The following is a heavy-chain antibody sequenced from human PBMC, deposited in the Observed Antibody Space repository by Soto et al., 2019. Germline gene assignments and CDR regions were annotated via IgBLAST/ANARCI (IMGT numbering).Heavy chain of an antibody. CDR2: ISYDGSNK. CDR3: AKDRIGWGGYYYMDV. J-gene: IGHJ6*03. CDR1: GFTFSSYG. D-gene: IGHD3-10*01. V-gene: IGHV3-30*18. Sequence: GGSLRLSCAASGFTFSSYGMHWVRQAPGKGLEWVAVISYDGSNKYYADSVKGRFTISRDNSKNTLYLQMNSLRAEDTAVYYCAKDRIGWGGYYYMDVWGKGTTVTVSS.